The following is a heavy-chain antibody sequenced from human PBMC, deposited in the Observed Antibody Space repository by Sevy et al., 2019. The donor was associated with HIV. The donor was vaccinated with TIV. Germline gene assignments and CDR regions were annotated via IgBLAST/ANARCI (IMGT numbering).Heavy chain of an antibody. Sequence: GGSLRLSCAASGFTFSDYCMSWIRQAPGKGLEWVSYISSSSSYTNYADSVKGRFTISRDNAKKSLYLQMNSLRAEDTAVYYCARVGYYDSSGYYFDYWGQGTLVTVSS. J-gene: IGHJ4*02. CDR2: ISSSSSYT. CDR3: ARVGYYDSSGYYFDY. CDR1: GFTFSDYC. V-gene: IGHV3-11*06. D-gene: IGHD3-22*01.